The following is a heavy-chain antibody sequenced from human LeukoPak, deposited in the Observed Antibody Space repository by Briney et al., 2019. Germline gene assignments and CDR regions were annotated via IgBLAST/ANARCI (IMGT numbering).Heavy chain of an antibody. CDR3: ASVKITFGGVIARWL. Sequence: GASVKVSCKASGYTFTGYYMHWVRQAPGQGLEWMGRINPNSGGTNYAQKCKGRVTMTRDTSISTAYMELSRLRSDDTAVYYCASVKITFGGVIARWLWGQGTMVTVSS. CDR2: INPNSGGT. CDR1: GYTFTGYY. J-gene: IGHJ3*01. V-gene: IGHV1-2*06. D-gene: IGHD3-16*02.